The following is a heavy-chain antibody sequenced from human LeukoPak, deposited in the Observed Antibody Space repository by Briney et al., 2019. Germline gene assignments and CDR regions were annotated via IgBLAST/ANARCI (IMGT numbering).Heavy chain of an antibody. J-gene: IGHJ5*02. CDR1: GGSISSGSYY. CDR2: IYTSGST. CDR3: ARQHWFDP. V-gene: IGHV4-61*02. Sequence: SETLSLTCTVSGGSISSGSYYWSWIRQPAGKGLEWIGRIYTSGSTHYNPSLKSRVTISVDTSKNQFSLKLSSVTAADTAVYYCARQHWFDPWGQGTLVTVSS.